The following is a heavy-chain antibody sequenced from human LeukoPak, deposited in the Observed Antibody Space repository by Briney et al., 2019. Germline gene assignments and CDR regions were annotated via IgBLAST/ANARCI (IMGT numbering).Heavy chain of an antibody. CDR3: ARAKGSIAARLGWFDP. J-gene: IGHJ5*02. D-gene: IGHD6-6*01. V-gene: IGHV3-64*01. CDR2: ISSNGGST. CDR1: GFTFSSYA. Sequence: PGXSLRLSCAASGFTFSSYAMHWVRQAPGKGLEYVSAISSNGGSTYYANSVKGRFTISRDNSKNTLYLQMGSLRAEDMAVYYCARAKGSIAARLGWFDPWGQGTLVTVSS.